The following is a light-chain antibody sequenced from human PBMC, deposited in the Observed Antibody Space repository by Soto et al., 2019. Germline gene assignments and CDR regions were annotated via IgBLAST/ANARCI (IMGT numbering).Light chain of an antibody. V-gene: IGLV2-8*01. CDR2: EVS. J-gene: IGLJ2*01. CDR1: SSDVGDYNY. CDR3: SSNAGRNNLV. Sequence: HSVLTQPPSASGTPGQSVTIPCTGTSSDVGDYNYVSWYQQHPGKAPKLMIYEVSRRPSGVPDRFSGSKSGNTASLTVSGLQAEDEADYYCSSNAGRNNLVFGGGTKVTVL.